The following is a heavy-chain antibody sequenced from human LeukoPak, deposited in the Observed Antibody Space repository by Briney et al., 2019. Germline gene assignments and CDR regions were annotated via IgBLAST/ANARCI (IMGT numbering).Heavy chain of an antibody. D-gene: IGHD5-24*01. CDR3: ARESLTWLQSRTSWFDP. Sequence: SETLSLTCTVSGGSISSSTYFWGWIRQPPGKGLEWIGTIYYSGNTYYSPSLKSRVTISVDTSKNQFSLKLSSVTAADTAVYYCARESLTWLQSRTSWFDPWGQGTLVTVSS. J-gene: IGHJ5*02. CDR2: IYYSGNT. V-gene: IGHV4-39*07. CDR1: GGSISSSTYF.